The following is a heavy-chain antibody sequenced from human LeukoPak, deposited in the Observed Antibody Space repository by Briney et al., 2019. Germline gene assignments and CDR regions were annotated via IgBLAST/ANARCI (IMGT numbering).Heavy chain of an antibody. J-gene: IGHJ3*01. Sequence: PGRSLRLSCAASGFTFSSYAMHWVRQAPGKGLEWVAVISYDGGNKYYADSVKGRFTISRDNSKNTLYLQMNSLRAEDTAVYYCARTALRYFDWLPALEWGQGTMVTVSS. V-gene: IGHV3-30*14. D-gene: IGHD3-9*01. CDR2: ISYDGGNK. CDR1: GFTFSSYA. CDR3: ARTALRYFDWLPALE.